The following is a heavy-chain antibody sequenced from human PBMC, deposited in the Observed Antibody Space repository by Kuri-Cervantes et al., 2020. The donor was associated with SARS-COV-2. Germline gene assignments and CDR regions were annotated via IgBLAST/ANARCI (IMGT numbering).Heavy chain of an antibody. D-gene: IGHD4-17*01. CDR3: ARDRGDDYGDPDYYFDY. CDR1: VYTFTSYG. CDR2: ISAYNGNT. Sequence: ASVKVSCKASVYTFTSYGISWVRQAPGQGLEWMGWISAYNGNTNYAQKLQGRVTMTTDTSTSTAYMELRSLRSDDTAVYYCARDRGDDYGDPDYYFDYWGQGTLVTVSS. V-gene: IGHV1-18*01. J-gene: IGHJ4*02.